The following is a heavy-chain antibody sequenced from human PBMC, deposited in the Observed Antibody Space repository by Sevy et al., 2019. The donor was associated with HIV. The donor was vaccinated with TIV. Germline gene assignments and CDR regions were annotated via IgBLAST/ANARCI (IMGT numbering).Heavy chain of an antibody. D-gene: IGHD6-13*01. J-gene: IGHJ4*02. Sequence: ETLSLTCTVSGGSISSYYWNWIRQPPGKGLEWIGYISYSGSTNYKPSLKSRVSMSVDTSRNHFSLKLSSVTAADTAVYYCATGGPNQQQLDYFDYWGQGTLVTVSS. CDR1: GGSISSYY. V-gene: IGHV4-59*01. CDR2: ISYSGST. CDR3: ATGGPNQQQLDYFDY.